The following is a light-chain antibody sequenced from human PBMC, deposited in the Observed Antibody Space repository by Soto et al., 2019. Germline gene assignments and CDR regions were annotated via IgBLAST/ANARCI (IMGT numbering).Light chain of an antibody. CDR3: QQYGSSPST. CDR1: KTVSSSY. CDR2: GAS. Sequence: EIVLTQSPGTLSLSPGKRATLSCRASKTVSSSYLAGYQQKPGKAPRLLIYGASSRATGIPDRFSGSGSGTDFTLTISRLEPEDFAVYYCQQYGSSPSTFGQGTKVEIK. J-gene: IGKJ1*01. V-gene: IGKV3-20*01.